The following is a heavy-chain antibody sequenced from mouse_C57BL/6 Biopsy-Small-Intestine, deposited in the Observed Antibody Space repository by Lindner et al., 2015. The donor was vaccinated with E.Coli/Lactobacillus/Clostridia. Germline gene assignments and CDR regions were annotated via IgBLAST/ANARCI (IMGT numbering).Heavy chain of an antibody. CDR1: GFTFSDYG. D-gene: IGHD2-2*01. CDR3: AVYYGYAWFAY. Sequence: VQLQESGGGLVKPGGSLKLSCAASGFTFSDYGMHWVRQAPEKGLEWVAYIRSGSNTIYYADTVKGRFTISRDNAKNTLFLQMTSLRSEDTAMYYCAVYYGYAWFAYWGQGTLVTVSA. V-gene: IGHV5-17*01. J-gene: IGHJ3*01. CDR2: IRSGSNTI.